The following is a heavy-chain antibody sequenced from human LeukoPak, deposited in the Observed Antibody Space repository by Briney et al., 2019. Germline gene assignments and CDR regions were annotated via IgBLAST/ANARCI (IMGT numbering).Heavy chain of an antibody. CDR3: VRDPAGVVGYTPGY. Sequence: GRSLRLSCVASAFTFSTYSMNWVRQAPGKGLEWVSRIISSRTNIDYAGSVKGRFTISRDNAKNSLYPQMNSLRDEDTAVSYCVRDPAGVVGYTPGYWGQGTPVTVCS. CDR1: AFTFSTYS. D-gene: IGHD2-15*01. J-gene: IGHJ4*02. CDR2: IISSRTNI. V-gene: IGHV3-48*02.